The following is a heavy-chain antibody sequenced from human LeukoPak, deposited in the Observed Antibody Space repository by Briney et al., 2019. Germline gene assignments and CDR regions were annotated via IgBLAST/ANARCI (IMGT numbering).Heavy chain of an antibody. J-gene: IGHJ4*02. CDR2: IKSKTDGGTT. V-gene: IGHV3-15*01. CDR1: GFTFSNAW. D-gene: IGHD3-10*01. CDR3: TTNLYGSGPFDY. Sequence: GGSLRLSCAASGFTFSNAWMSWVRQAPGKGLEWVGRIKSKTDGGTTDYAAPVKGRFTISRDDSKNTLYLQMNSLKTEDTAVYYCTTNLYGSGPFDYWGQGTLVTVSS.